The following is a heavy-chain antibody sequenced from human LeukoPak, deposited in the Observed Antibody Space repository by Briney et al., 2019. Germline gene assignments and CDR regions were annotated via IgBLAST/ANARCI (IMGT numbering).Heavy chain of an antibody. CDR1: GFTFSSYG. Sequence: GRSLRLSCAASGFTFSSYGMSWVRQAPGKGLEWVSAISGSGGSTYYADSVKGRFTISRDNSKNTLYLQMNSLRAEDTAVYYCAKEYLRSSGWHFDYWGQGTLVTVSS. J-gene: IGHJ4*02. CDR2: ISGSGGST. V-gene: IGHV3-23*01. CDR3: AKEYLRSSGWHFDY. D-gene: IGHD6-19*01.